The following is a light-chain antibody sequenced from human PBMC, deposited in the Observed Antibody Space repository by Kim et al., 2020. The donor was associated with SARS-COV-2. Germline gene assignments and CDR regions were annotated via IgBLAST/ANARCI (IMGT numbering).Light chain of an antibody. Sequence: SPGEKATPSRRARQSVSGSNLACNQQKPGQAPRLLIYIASSRATGFPDRFIGSGSVTDFTPTISRQEPEDFAVNYVQQYSSSPLTFGGRTKVYIK. J-gene: IGKJ4*01. V-gene: IGKV3-20*01. CDR1: QSVSGSN. CDR3: QQYSSSPLT. CDR2: IAS.